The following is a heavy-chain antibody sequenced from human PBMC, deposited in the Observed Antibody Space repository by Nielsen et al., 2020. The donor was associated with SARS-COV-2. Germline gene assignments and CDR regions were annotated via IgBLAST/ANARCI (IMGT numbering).Heavy chain of an antibody. D-gene: IGHD6-13*01. CDR1: GHTFANYG. J-gene: IGHJ3*01. CDR2: LSTQNGNT. CDR3: ARHTVYSSTWFAFDL. V-gene: IGHV1-18*04. Sequence: ASVKVSCKASGHTFANYGLTWVRQAPGQGLEWMGWLSTQNGNTNFAQKFQGRVTVTTDTSTNTVYMELRSLRPDDTAVYYCARHTVYSSTWFAFDLWGQGTMVTVSS.